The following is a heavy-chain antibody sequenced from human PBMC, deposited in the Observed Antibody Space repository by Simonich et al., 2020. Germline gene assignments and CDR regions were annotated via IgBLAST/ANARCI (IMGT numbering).Heavy chain of an antibody. CDR1: VYTFTSCG. D-gene: IGHD1-1*01. V-gene: IGHV1-18*01. J-gene: IGHJ3*02. Sequence: QVQLVQSGAEVKKPGASVKVSCKASVYTFTSCGISWGRQAPGQGLEWMGWISAYNGNKNYEQKLQGRVTMTTDTSTSTAYMELRSLRADDTAVYYCARSTTGTTAFDIWGQGTMVTVSS. CDR3: ARSTTGTTAFDI. CDR2: ISAYNGNK.